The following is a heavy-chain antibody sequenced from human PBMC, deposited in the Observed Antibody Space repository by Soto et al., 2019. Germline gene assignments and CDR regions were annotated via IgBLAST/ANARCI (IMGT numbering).Heavy chain of an antibody. CDR2: IYYSGST. D-gene: IGHD1-7*01. CDR3: ARSITGTSSWFDP. J-gene: IGHJ5*02. Sequence: SETLSLTCTVSGGSVSSGNYYWSWIRQPPGKGLEWIGYIYYSGSTNYNPSLKSRVTISVDTSKNQFSLKLSSVTAADTAVYYCARSITGTSSWFDPWGQGTLVTVSS. V-gene: IGHV4-61*01. CDR1: GGSVSSGNYY.